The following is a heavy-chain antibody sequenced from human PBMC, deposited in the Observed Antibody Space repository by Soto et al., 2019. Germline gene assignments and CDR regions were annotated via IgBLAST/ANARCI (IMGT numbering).Heavy chain of an antibody. V-gene: IGHV3-23*01. Sequence: EVQLLESGGGLVQPGGSLRLSCAASGFTFISYAMSWVRQAPGKGLEWVSGTSGGGDVAFYADSVKGRFTISRDNSKDPLYLPVDSPRAGGTGLNFRVKKSIGAGDHPVYWYFDLWGRGTLVTVSS. J-gene: IGHJ2*01. D-gene: IGHD3-10*01. CDR1: GFTFISYA. CDR2: TSGGGDVA. CDR3: VKKSIGAGDHPVYWYFDL.